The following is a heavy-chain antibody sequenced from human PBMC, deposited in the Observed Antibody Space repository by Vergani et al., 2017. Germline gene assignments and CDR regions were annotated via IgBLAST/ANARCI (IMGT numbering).Heavy chain of an antibody. CDR3: ARVQELYDFWSGYRVRYYYYMDV. Sequence: QVQLQQWGAGLLKPSETLSLTCAVHGGSSSGYYWSWIRQPPGKGLEWIGEINHSGSTNYNPSLKSRVTISVDTSKNQFSLKLSSVTAADTAVYYCARVQELYDFWSGYRVRYYYYMDVWGKGTTVTVSS. V-gene: IGHV4-34*01. J-gene: IGHJ6*03. D-gene: IGHD3-3*01. CDR1: GGSSSGYY. CDR2: INHSGST.